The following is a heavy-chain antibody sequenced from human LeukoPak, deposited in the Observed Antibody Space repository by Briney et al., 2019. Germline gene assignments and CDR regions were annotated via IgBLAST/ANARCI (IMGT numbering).Heavy chain of an antibody. CDR3: AKDRIVVVPAATFDYYYYYMDV. J-gene: IGHJ6*03. D-gene: IGHD2-2*01. CDR1: GFTVSSNY. V-gene: IGHV3-53*05. CDR2: IYSGGST. Sequence: TGGSLRLSCAASGFTVSSNYMSWVRQAPGKGLEWVSVIYSGGSTYYADSVKGRFTISRDNSKNTLYLQMNSLRAEDTAVYYCAKDRIVVVPAATFDYYYYYMDVWGKGTTVTVSS.